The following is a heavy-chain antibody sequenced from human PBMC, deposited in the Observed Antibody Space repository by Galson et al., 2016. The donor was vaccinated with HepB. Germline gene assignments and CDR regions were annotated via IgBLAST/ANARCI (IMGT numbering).Heavy chain of an antibody. J-gene: IGHJ4*02. CDR1: GFAFSSFD. D-gene: IGHD3-3*01. CDR2: IGTAGDT. V-gene: IGHV3-13*01. CDR3: ARGVAHDFWSSNYGFDS. Sequence: SLRLSCAASGFAFSSFDMHWVRQATGKGLEWVSAIGTAGDTYYPDAVKGRFTISRGNAKKSLSLQMNSLRDEDTAVYYCARGVAHDFWSSNYGFDSWGQGILVTVSS.